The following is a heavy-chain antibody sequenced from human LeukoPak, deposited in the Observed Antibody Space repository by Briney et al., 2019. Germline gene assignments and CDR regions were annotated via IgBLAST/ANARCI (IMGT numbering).Heavy chain of an antibody. CDR3: TREDRPYCPFAY. CDR2: IAHDGTT. Sequence: SETLSLTCGVSGGSIDTTNYWSWVRQAPGKGLEWIGEIAHDGTTNYNPSLRSRVAMSFDRANNQFSLSLTSVTAADTAVYYCTREDRPYCPFAYWGQGVLVTVSP. J-gene: IGHJ4*02. D-gene: IGHD1-26*01. CDR1: GGSIDTTNY. V-gene: IGHV4-4*02.